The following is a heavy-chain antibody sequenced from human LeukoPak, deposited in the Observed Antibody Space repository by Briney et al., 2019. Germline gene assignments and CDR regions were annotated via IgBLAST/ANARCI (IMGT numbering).Heavy chain of an antibody. CDR1: RYRFTSYL. CDR2: IYPSDSDT. J-gene: IGHJ4*02. CDR3: ARFAGACSGGSCYSDY. Sequence: GGSLNTSCKGSRYRFTSYLISGVRQMPGKGRGGRGIIYPSDSDTRCSPSFQGQVNISADKSISNAYLQWNSLTALDTAMYYCARFAGACSGGSCYSDYWGQGTLVTVSS. D-gene: IGHD2-15*01. V-gene: IGHV5-51*01.